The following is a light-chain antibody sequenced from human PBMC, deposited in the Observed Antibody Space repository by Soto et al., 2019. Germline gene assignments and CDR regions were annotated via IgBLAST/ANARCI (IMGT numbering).Light chain of an antibody. CDR3: CSYAASSPFV. CDR1: SSDVGSYNL. J-gene: IGLJ1*01. CDR2: EGS. Sequence: QSVLTQPASVSGSPGQSITISCTGTSSDVGSYNLVSWYQQHPGKAPKLMIYEGSKRPSGVSNRFSGSKSGNTASLTISGLQAEDEADYYCCSYAASSPFVFGTGTKVTV. V-gene: IGLV2-23*03.